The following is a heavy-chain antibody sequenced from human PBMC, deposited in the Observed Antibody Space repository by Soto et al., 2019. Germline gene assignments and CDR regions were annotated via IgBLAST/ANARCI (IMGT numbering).Heavy chain of an antibody. Sequence: ASVKVSCKTSGYIFTSYYMHWVRQAPGQGPEWMGIINPSGGSARYAQKFQGRVTMTRDTSTSTVYMELSSLRSEDTAVYYCARDGRGFLEWLSHSWFDPWGQGTLVTVSS. D-gene: IGHD3-3*01. J-gene: IGHJ5*02. CDR3: ARDGRGFLEWLSHSWFDP. V-gene: IGHV1-46*01. CDR1: GYIFTSYY. CDR2: INPSGGSA.